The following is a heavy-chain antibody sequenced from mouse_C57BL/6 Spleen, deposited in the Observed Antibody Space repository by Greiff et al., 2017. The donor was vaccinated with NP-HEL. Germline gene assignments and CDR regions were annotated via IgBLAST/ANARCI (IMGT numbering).Heavy chain of an antibody. J-gene: IGHJ2*01. CDR1: GYSFTGYF. V-gene: IGHV1-20*01. CDR3: ARSDGYQRGYFDY. D-gene: IGHD2-3*01. CDR2: INPYNGDT. Sequence: EVQLQQSGPELVKPGDSVKISCKASGYSFTGYFMNWVMQSHGKSLEWIGRINPYNGDTFYNQKFQGKATLTVDKSSSTAHMELRSLTSEDSAVYYCARSDGYQRGYFDYWGQGTTLTVSS.